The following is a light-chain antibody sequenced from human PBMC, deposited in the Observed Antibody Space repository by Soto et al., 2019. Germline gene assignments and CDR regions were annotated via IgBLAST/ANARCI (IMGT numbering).Light chain of an antibody. Sequence: QSVLTQPASVSGSPGQSITISCTGTSSDVGGYNYVSWYQQHPGKAPKLMIYDVSNRPSGVSNRFSGSKSGNTASLTISGLQAEDEAAYYCSSYTSSSTLYVFVTGTKVTVL. CDR3: SSYTSSSTLYV. CDR2: DVS. V-gene: IGLV2-14*01. CDR1: SSDVGGYNY. J-gene: IGLJ1*01.